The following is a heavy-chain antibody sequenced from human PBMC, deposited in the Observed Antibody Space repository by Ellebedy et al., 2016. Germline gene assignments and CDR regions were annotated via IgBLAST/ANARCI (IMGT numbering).Heavy chain of an antibody. J-gene: IGHJ5*02. CDR3: ARGLYFDSSGYHFWFDP. CDR1: GDSIFNAGAY. V-gene: IGHV4-61*08. D-gene: IGHD3-22*01. CDR2: VYRTGST. Sequence: GSLRLXXTVSGDSIFNAGAYWSWIRQPPGKTLEWIGYVYRTGSTKLNPSFKSRVTMSVDTSKNQFSLKLISVTAPDTAVYYCARGLYFDSSGYHFWFDPWGRGTLVTVSS.